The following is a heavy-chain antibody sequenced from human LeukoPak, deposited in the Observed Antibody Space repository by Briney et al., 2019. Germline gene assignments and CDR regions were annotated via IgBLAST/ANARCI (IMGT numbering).Heavy chain of an antibody. Sequence: GGSLRLTREAFVFRLSDHYMSWIRQPPGMGLEGVSDISISRCSTKYADTVKGRFTISRDNARHSLFLQMNNLRVDDTPVYYCARASQDYGDNFDYWGQGALVTVSS. J-gene: IGHJ4*02. CDR1: VFRLSDHY. D-gene: IGHD4-17*01. CDR2: ISISRCST. V-gene: IGHV3-11*05. CDR3: ARASQDYGDNFDY.